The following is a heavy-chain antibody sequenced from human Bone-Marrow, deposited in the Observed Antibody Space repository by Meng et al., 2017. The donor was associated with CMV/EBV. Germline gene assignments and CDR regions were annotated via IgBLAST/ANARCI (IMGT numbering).Heavy chain of an antibody. V-gene: IGHV1-69*05. D-gene: IGHD2-15*01. J-gene: IGHJ6*02. CDR3: AREDVVVVAGARRMKGLGQTSGGMDV. CDR1: GFTFNNYA. Sequence: SVKVSCKASGFTFNNYAISWVRQAPGQGLEWMGGIIPIFGTANYAQKFQGRVTITTDESTSTAYMELSSLRSEDTAVYYCAREDVVVVAGARRMKGLGQTSGGMDVWGQGTAVTVSS. CDR2: IIPIFGTA.